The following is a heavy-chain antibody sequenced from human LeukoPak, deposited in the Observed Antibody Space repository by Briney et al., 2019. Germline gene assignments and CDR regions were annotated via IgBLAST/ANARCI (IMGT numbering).Heavy chain of an antibody. CDR3: ARVNSWTEEPDTGFDY. CDR1: GDSVSSSRSA. V-gene: IGHV6-1*01. CDR2: TYYRSGWYN. Sequence: SQTLSLTCVISGDSVSSSRSAWNWIRQSPSRGLEWLGRTYYRSGWYNDYAVSVKSRITISPDTSKNQFSLQLNSLTPENAAVYFCARVNSWTEEPDTGFDYWGQGTLVTVSS. D-gene: IGHD1-14*01. J-gene: IGHJ4*02.